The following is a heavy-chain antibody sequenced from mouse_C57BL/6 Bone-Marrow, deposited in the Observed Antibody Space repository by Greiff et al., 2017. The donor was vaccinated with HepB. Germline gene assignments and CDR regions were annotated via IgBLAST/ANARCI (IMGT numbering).Heavy chain of an antibody. Sequence: EVQLKESGPGLVKPSQSLSLTCSVTGYSITSGYYWNWIRQFPGNKLEWMGYISYDGSNNYNPSLKNRISITRDTSKNQFLLKLNSVTTEDTATYYCARDLLRSEVYWGQGTLVTVSA. D-gene: IGHD1-1*01. J-gene: IGHJ3*01. V-gene: IGHV3-6*01. CDR1: GYSITSGYY. CDR2: ISYDGSN. CDR3: ARDLLRSEVY.